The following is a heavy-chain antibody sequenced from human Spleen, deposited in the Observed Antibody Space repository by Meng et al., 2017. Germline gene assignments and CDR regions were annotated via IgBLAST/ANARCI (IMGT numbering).Heavy chain of an antibody. CDR3: GSRTTMVTPRQSFDI. J-gene: IGHJ3*02. V-gene: IGHV4-61*01. D-gene: IGHD4-23*01. CDR1: GASVRSGSYY. Sequence: QVQRQESCPGLVRPSETLSLTCTVSGASVRSGSYYWSWIRQTPVKGLECLGYMSYRGSINYNPSLKSRVSISIDTSRNQFSLKLTSVTAADTAVYYCGSRTTMVTPRQSFDIWGQGTMVTVSS. CDR2: MSYRGSI.